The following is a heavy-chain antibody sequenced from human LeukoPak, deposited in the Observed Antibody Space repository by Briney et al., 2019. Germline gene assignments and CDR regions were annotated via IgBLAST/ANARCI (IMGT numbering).Heavy chain of an antibody. Sequence: ASVKVSCKASGYTFTGYYMHWVRQAPGQGLEWMGWINPNSGGTNYAQKFQGRVTMTRDTSISTAYMVLSRLRSDDTAVYYCARGDGDGYNFGYWGQGTLVTVSS. D-gene: IGHD5-24*01. CDR2: INPNSGGT. V-gene: IGHV1-2*02. CDR3: ARGDGDGYNFGY. CDR1: GYTFTGYY. J-gene: IGHJ4*02.